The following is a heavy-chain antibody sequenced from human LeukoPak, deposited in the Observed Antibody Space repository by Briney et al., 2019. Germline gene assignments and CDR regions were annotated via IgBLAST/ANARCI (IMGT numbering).Heavy chain of an antibody. CDR2: IYYSGST. V-gene: IGHV4-59*08. Sequence: SETLSLTCTVSGGSISSYYWSWIRQPPGKGLGWSGYIYYSGSTNYNPSLKSRVTISVDTSKNQFSLKLSSVTAADTAVYYCARHWYSSSWLTYWFDPWGQGTLVTVSS. J-gene: IGHJ5*02. D-gene: IGHD6-13*01. CDR1: GGSISSYY. CDR3: ARHWYSSSWLTYWFDP.